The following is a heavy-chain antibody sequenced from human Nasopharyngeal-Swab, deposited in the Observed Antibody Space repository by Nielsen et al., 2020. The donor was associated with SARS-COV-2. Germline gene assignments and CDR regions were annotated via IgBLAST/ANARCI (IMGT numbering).Heavy chain of an antibody. D-gene: IGHD3-16*01. J-gene: IGHJ4*02. Sequence: RQAPGKGLEWVGLIWYDGSNKYYADSVKGRFTISRDSSKNTLYLQMNSLRAEDTAVYYCARDLGENSSIDYWGQGTLVTVSS. CDR3: ARDLGENSSIDY. CDR2: IWYDGSNK. V-gene: IGHV3-33*01.